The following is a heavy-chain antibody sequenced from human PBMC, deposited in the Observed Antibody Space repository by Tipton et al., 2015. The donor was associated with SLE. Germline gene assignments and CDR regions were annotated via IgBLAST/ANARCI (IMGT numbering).Heavy chain of an antibody. D-gene: IGHD3-10*01. Sequence: TLSLTCAVYGGSLSDHYWSWIRQPPGKGLEWIGSIYHIGSTYYNPSLKSRLTISVDTSKNQFSVKLRSVTAADTAVYYCARVGPSYYYYMDVWGRGTTVTVSS. J-gene: IGHJ6*03. CDR2: IYHIGST. CDR1: GGSLSDHY. CDR3: ARVGPSYYYYMDV. V-gene: IGHV4-34*01.